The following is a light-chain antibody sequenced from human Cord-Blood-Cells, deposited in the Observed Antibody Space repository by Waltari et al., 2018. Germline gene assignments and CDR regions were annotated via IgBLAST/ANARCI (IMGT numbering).Light chain of an antibody. V-gene: IGKV3-20*01. CDR3: QQYGSSPRRT. Sequence: EIVLTQSPGTLSLSPGERATLSCRASQSVSSSYLAWYQQKPGQAPRLLIYGASSRAIGIPDRFSGSGSGTDFTLTISRLGPEDFAVYYCQQYGSSPRRTFGQGTKVEIK. J-gene: IGKJ1*01. CDR1: QSVSSSY. CDR2: GAS.